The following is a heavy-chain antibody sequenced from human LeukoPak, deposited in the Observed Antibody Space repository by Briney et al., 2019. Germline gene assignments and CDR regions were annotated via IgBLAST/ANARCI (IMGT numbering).Heavy chain of an antibody. D-gene: IGHD3-10*01. CDR2: IYYSGST. CDR3: ARTVGEGNWFDP. V-gene: IGHV4-59*01. J-gene: IGHJ5*02. CDR1: GGSISSYY. Sequence: SETLSLTCTVSGGSISSYYWSWIRQPPGKGLEWIGYIYYSGSTNYNPSPKSRVTISVDTSKNQFSLKLSSVTAADTAVYYCARTVGEGNWFDPWGQGTLVTVSS.